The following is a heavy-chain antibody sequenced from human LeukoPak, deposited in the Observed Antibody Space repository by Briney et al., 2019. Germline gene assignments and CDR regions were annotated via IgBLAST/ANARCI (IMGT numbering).Heavy chain of an antibody. CDR3: AKDTGGRSGSCLYY. D-gene: IGHD2-15*01. CDR1: GFTFSSYG. J-gene: IGHJ4*02. V-gene: IGHV3-30*18. Sequence: PGGSLRLSCAASGFTFSSYGMHWVRQAPGKGLEWVAVISYDGSNKYYADSVKGRFTISRDNSKNTLYLQMNSLRAEDTAVYYCAKDTGGRSGSCLYYWGQGTLVTASS. CDR2: ISYDGSNK.